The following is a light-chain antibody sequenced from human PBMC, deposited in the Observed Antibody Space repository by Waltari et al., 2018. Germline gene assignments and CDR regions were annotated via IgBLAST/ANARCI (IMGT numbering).Light chain of an antibody. CDR3: CSYAGSYTYV. Sequence: QSALTQPRSVSGSPGQSVTISCTGTTSDVGGYHYVSWFQTHPGKAPKLTIYDVSERPSGVPDRFSGSKSANTASLTISGLQAEDEADYYCCSYAGSYTYVFGSGTKVTVL. CDR1: TSDVGGYHY. CDR2: DVS. J-gene: IGLJ1*01. V-gene: IGLV2-11*01.